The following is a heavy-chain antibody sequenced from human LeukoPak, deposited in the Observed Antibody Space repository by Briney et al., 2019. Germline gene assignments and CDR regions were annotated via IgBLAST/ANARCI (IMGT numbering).Heavy chain of an antibody. Sequence: PGGSLRLSCVVSGFTFSNYNMNWVRQAPGKGLEWVALIAHDGSNKYYADSVKGRFTISRENSKSTVYLQMNSLRAEDTAVYYCARGPSGYHNTGGQGTLVTVSS. CDR3: ARGPSGYHNT. D-gene: IGHD5-12*01. CDR1: GFTFSNYN. V-gene: IGHV3-30*03. J-gene: IGHJ4*02. CDR2: IAHDGSNK.